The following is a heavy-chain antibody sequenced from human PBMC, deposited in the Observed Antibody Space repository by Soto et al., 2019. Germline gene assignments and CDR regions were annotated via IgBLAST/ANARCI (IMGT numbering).Heavy chain of an antibody. J-gene: IGHJ4*02. CDR3: ARIMAGATPY. D-gene: IGHD1-26*01. V-gene: IGHV3-21*01. CDR2: ISSSSSYI. CDR1: GFTFSSYS. Sequence: GGSLRLSCAASGFTFSSYSMNWVRQAPGKGLEWVSSISSSSSYIYYADSVKGRFTISRDNAKNSLYPQMNSLRAEDTAVYYCARIMAGATPYWGQGTLVTVSS.